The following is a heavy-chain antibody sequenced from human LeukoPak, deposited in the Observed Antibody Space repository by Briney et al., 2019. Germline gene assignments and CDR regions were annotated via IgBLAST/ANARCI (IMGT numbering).Heavy chain of an antibody. V-gene: IGHV5-51*06. CDR1: GYSFTSYW. Sequence: GESLKISCKGSGYSFTSYWIGWVRQMSGKGLEWMGIIYPGDSDTRYSPSFQGPVTISAGKFISTAYLQWSSLKASDTATYSCARTSSTSFDYWGPRTLVTVSS. J-gene: IGHJ4*02. CDR2: IYPGDSDT. CDR3: ARTSSTSFDY. D-gene: IGHD6-6*01.